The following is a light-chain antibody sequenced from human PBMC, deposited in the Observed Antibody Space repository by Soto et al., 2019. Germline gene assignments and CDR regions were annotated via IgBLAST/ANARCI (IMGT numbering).Light chain of an antibody. V-gene: IGLV2-14*01. Sequence: QSALTQPASVSGSPGQSITISCTGTSSDIGAYIHVSWYQQYPGKAPTLMIYEVTNRPSGVSSRFSGSKSGNTASLTISGLQAEDEGDYYCSSYTTSDTWVFGAGTKVTVL. CDR3: SSYTTSDTWV. J-gene: IGLJ3*02. CDR1: SSDIGAYIH. CDR2: EVT.